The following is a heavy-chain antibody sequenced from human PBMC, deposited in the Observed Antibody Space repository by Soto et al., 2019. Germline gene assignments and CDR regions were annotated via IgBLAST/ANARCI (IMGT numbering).Heavy chain of an antibody. CDR1: GRSMNTYY. CDR3: ARLGGYYQAFDQ. V-gene: IGHV4-59*08. J-gene: IGHJ4*02. CDR2: IYYSGST. D-gene: IGHD3-22*01. Sequence: SETLSLTCTVSGRSMNTYYWGWFRQPPGKGLEWVGYIYYSGSTTYSPSLKSRVTISVDTSKNQFSLKLDSVTAADTAVYYCARLGGYYQAFDQWGQGSLVTVSS.